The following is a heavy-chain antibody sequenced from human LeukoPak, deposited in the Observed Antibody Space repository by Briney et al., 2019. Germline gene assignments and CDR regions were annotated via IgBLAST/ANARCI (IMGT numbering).Heavy chain of an antibody. Sequence: PGGSLRLSCAASGFTFSGSAMHWVRQPSRKGLEWVGRIRSKANRYATAYAASVKGRFTISRDDSKNTLYLKMNSLRAEDTAIYSCAKDPRGSHNWLDPWGQGTLVTVSS. V-gene: IGHV3-73*01. J-gene: IGHJ5*02. D-gene: IGHD3-10*01. CDR1: GFTFSGSA. CDR3: AKDPRGSHNWLDP. CDR2: IRSKANRYAT.